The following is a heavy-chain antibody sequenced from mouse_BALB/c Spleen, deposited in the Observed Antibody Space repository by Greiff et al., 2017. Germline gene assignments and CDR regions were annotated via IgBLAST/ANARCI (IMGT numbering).Heavy chain of an antibody. J-gene: IGHJ1*01. CDR2: INPSSGLP. Sequence: VMLVESGADLARPGASVKLSCKASGYTFTSYTMHWVNQKPGRGLEWNGYINPSSGLPNYIQKFKDKATLTADKSSSTAYMQLSSLTSEDSAFYYCAKEEYGYDNWYFDVWGAGTTVTVSS. CDR3: AKEEYGYDNWYFDV. CDR1: GYTFTSYT. V-gene: IGHV1-4*01. D-gene: IGHD2-2*01.